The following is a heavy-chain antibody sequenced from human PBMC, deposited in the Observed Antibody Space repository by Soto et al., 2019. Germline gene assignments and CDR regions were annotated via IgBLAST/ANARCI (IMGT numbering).Heavy chain of an antibody. J-gene: IGHJ4*02. Sequence: ASVKVSCKASGYTFTSYAMHWVRQAPGQRLEWMGWINAGNGNTKYSQKFQGRVTITRDTSASTAYMELSSLRSEDTAVYYCARDKGRAVTALYFDYWGQGTLVTV. CDR3: ARDKGRAVTALYFDY. D-gene: IGHD2-21*02. CDR2: INAGNGNT. CDR1: GYTFTSYA. V-gene: IGHV1-3*01.